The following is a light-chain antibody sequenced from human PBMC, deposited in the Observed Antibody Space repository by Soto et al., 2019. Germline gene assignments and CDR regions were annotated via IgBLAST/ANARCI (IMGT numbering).Light chain of an antibody. Sequence: EIVLTQSPGTLSLSPGERATLSCRSSQSVSSNYLAWYQQKPDQAPRLVIYDVSGRATGIPDRFSGSGSGTDFTLPISRLEPDDFAVYYCQQYGSSPTFGQGTKVEIK. CDR3: QQYGSSPT. CDR1: QSVSSNY. V-gene: IGKV3-20*01. J-gene: IGKJ1*01. CDR2: DVS.